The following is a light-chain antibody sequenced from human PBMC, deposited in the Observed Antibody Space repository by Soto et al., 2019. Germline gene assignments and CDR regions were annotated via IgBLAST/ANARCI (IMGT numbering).Light chain of an antibody. V-gene: IGLV2-14*01. CDR1: NSDVGGHDY. Sequence: QSALTQPASVSGSPGQSITISCTGTNSDVGGHDYVSWYQQHPGKAPKLMIYEVSHRPSGVSNRFSGSRSGNTASLTISGLQAEDEADYYCSSYTSSTTLGVFGGGTKVTVL. J-gene: IGLJ3*02. CDR3: SSYTSSTTLGV. CDR2: EVS.